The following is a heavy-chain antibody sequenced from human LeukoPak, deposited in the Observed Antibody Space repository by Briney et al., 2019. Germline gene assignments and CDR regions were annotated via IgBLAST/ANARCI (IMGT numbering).Heavy chain of an antibody. Sequence: SVKVSCKASGGTFSSYAISWVRQAPGQGLEWMGGIIPIFGTANYAQKFQGRVTITTDESTSTAYMELSSLRSEDTAVYYCARAREIATIRGGYFDYWGQGTLVTVSS. V-gene: IGHV1-69*05. D-gene: IGHD5-24*01. J-gene: IGHJ4*02. CDR3: ARAREIATIRGGYFDY. CDR1: GGTFSSYA. CDR2: IIPIFGTA.